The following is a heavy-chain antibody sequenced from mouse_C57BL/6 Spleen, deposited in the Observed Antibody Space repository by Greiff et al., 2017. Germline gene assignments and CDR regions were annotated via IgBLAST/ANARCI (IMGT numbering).Heavy chain of an antibody. V-gene: IGHV1-7*01. D-gene: IGHD1-1*01. J-gene: IGHJ4*01. CDR3: ASDTTVASMDY. CDR1: GYTFTSYW. CDR2: INPSSGSI. Sequence: VQLQQSGAELAKPGASVKLSCKASGYTFTSYWMHWVKQRPGQGLEWIGYINPSSGSIKYNQKFKDKATLTADKSSSTAYMQLSSLTYEDSAVYYCASDTTVASMDYWGQGTSVTVSS.